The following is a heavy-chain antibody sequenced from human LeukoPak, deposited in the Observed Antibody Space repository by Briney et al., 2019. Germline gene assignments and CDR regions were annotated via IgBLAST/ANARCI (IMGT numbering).Heavy chain of an antibody. J-gene: IGHJ4*02. CDR1: GGTFSSYA. V-gene: IGHV1-69*06. CDR3: VRDYDISGPQKNFFDY. CDR2: IIPMFGAV. Sequence: SVKVSCKASGGTFSSYAISWVRQAPGQGLEWMGGIIPMFGAVNYAQKFQGRVTITADKSTGTAYMELSSLRSEDTAVYYCVRDYDISGPQKNFFDYWGQGTLVTVSS. D-gene: IGHD3-22*01.